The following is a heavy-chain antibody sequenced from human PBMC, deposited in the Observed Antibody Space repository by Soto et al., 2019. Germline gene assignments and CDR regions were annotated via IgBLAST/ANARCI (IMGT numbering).Heavy chain of an antibody. Sequence: SSVQVSCKASGGTFSSYAISWVRQAPGPGLEWGGGSIPIFGTAIYAQKVQGRATMPENTSTDTAYLELSRLRAEDTAVYYCATGFNRLCSGGRCYYKHYFDYWGQGTLVTVS. D-gene: IGHD2-15*01. CDR1: GGTFSSYA. V-gene: IGHV1-69*06. CDR3: ATGFNRLCSGGRCYYKHYFDY. J-gene: IGHJ4*02. CDR2: SIPIFGTA.